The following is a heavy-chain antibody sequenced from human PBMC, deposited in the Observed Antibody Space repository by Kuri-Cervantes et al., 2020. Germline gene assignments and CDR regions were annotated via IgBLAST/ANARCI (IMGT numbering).Heavy chain of an antibody. D-gene: IGHD3-22*01. CDR3: AKAYYYDSSAYLTPFY. J-gene: IGHJ4*02. CDR2: ISGSGGST. Sequence: GESLKISCEASGFTFSFYSVNWVRQAPGKGLEWVSAISGSGGSTYYADSVKGRFTISRDNSKNTLYLQMNSLRAEDTAVYYCAKAYYYDSSAYLTPFYWGQGILVTVSS. V-gene: IGHV3-23*01. CDR1: GFTFSFYS.